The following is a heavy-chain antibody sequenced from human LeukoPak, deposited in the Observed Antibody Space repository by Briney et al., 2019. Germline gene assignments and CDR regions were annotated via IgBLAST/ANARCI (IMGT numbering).Heavy chain of an antibody. CDR3: ARAEPVYYDSSGIDAFDI. J-gene: IGHJ3*02. D-gene: IGHD3-22*01. CDR2: ISSSSSYI. Sequence: GGSLRLSCAASGFTFSSYSMNWVRQAPGKGLEWVSYISSSSSYIYYADSVKGRFTISRGNAKNSLYLQTNSLRAEDTAVYYCARAEPVYYDSSGIDAFDIWGQGTMVTVSS. CDR1: GFTFSSYS. V-gene: IGHV3-21*05.